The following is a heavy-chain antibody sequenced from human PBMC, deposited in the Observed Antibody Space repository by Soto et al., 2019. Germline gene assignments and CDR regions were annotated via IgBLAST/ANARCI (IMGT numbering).Heavy chain of an antibody. CDR2: IIPIFGTA. J-gene: IGHJ2*01. CDR3: ATRNTPPGELETNAYCYFDL. D-gene: IGHD1-1*01. Sequence: SSVKVSCKASGGPFSSYAISWVRQAPGQGLEWMGGIIPIFGTANYAQKFQGRGTITADESTSTAYMELRSLRSEDTAVYYCATRNTPPGELETNAYCYFDLWSRGHLVTVSS. CDR1: GGPFSSYA. V-gene: IGHV1-69*13.